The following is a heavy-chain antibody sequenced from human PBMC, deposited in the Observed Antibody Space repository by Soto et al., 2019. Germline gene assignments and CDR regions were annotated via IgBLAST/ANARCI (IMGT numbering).Heavy chain of an antibody. CDR1: GGSISSSSYY. CDR3: ARQYSSSSNWFDP. J-gene: IGHJ5*02. CDR2: IYYSGST. V-gene: IGHV4-39*01. Sequence: SEPLSLPCTVSGGSISSSSYYWGWIRQPPGKGLEWIGSIYYSGSTYYNPSLKSRVTISVDTSKNQFSLKLSSVTAADTAVYYCARQYSSSSNWFDPWGQGTLVTVSS. D-gene: IGHD6-6*01.